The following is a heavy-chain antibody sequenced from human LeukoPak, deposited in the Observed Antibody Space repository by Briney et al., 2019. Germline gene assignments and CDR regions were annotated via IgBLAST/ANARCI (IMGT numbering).Heavy chain of an antibody. Sequence: ASAKVSCKASGYTLTSDYMHWVRQAPRQGLGWMGIINPSGGSTSSAHKSHGRATMTRDTCPSTVYMELSSLRSEDTAVYYCARGPRVTIFGVVLDLKNNWFDPWGQGTLLTVSS. CDR2: INPSGGST. J-gene: IGHJ5*02. CDR3: ARGPRVTIFGVVLDLKNNWFDP. D-gene: IGHD3-3*01. V-gene: IGHV1-46*03. CDR1: GYTLTSDY.